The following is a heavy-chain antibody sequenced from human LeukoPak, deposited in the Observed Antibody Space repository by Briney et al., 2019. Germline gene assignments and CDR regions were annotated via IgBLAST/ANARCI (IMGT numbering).Heavy chain of an antibody. V-gene: IGHV3-11*01. CDR2: ISSSGSTI. J-gene: IGHJ4*02. CDR1: GFTFSDYY. CDR3: AKVGYYDSSGYSSPYYFDY. Sequence: GGSLRLSCAASGFTFSDYYMSWIRQAPGKGLEWVSYISSSGSTIYYADSVKGRFTISRDNSKNTLYLQMNSLRAEDTAVYYCAKVGYYDSSGYSSPYYFDYWGQGTLVTVSS. D-gene: IGHD3-22*01.